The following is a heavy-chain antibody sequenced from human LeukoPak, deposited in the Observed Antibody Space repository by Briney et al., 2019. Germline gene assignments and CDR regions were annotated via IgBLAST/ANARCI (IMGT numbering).Heavy chain of an antibody. V-gene: IGHV1-2*02. D-gene: IGHD6-19*01. CDR3: AKESRGWYFDS. CDR2: INLDNGGT. Sequence: ASVKVSCKASGYTFTGYYIHWVRQAPGQGLEWMGWINLDNGGTNFAQKFQGRVAVSRDTSISTAYMELSRLRSDDTAVYYCAKESRGWYFDSWGQGTLVTVSS. J-gene: IGHJ4*02. CDR1: GYTFTGYY.